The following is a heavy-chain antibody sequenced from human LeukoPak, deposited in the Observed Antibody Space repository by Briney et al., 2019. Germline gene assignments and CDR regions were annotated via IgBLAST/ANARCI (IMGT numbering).Heavy chain of an antibody. CDR2: INPGNSDT. CDR3: ATRSSSEF. J-gene: IGHJ4*02. Sequence: GESLKISCKGSGYSFSNYWIGWVRQMPGKGLEWMAIINPGNSDTKYNPAFQGQVTISADKSISTAYLQWGSLKASDSAMYYCATRSSSEFWGQGTLVTVSS. D-gene: IGHD6-6*01. V-gene: IGHV5-51*01. CDR1: GYSFSNYW.